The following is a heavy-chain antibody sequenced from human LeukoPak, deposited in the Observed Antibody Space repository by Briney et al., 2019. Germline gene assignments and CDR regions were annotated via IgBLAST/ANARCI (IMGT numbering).Heavy chain of an antibody. D-gene: IGHD3-16*01. CDR2: IYTSGST. CDR1: GGSISSGSYY. CDR3: ARARDYARGMAFDI. Sequence: SETLSLTCTVSGGSISSGSYYWSWIRQPAGKGLEWIGRIYTSGSTYYNPSLKSRVTISVDTSKNQFSLKLSSVTAADTAVYYCARARDYARGMAFDIWGQGTMVTVSS. J-gene: IGHJ3*02. V-gene: IGHV4-61*02.